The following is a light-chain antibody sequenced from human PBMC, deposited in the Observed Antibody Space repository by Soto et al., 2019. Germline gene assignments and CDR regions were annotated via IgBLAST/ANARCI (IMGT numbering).Light chain of an antibody. CDR3: QQYDNSPLT. CDR2: GAS. J-gene: IGKJ4*01. Sequence: DIVLTQSPGTLSLSPGERAALSCRASQSVSSSYLAWYQQKPGQAPRLLIYGASNRATGIPERFSGSGSGTDFTLTISRLEPEDFAVYYCQQYDNSPLTFGGGTKVDIK. CDR1: QSVSSSY. V-gene: IGKV3-20*01.